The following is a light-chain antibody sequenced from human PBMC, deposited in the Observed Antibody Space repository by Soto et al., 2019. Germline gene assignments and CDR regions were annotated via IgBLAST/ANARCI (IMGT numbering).Light chain of an antibody. CDR2: RAS. CDR3: EQYQNLCT. CDR1: QTIYSN. Sequence: TYTPTTLSVSPVERATLSCRASQTIYSNVAWYQQRPGQAPRLLIYRASAGATGIPARFSGSGSGTEFTLTIGILQSEDSAVYYCEQYQNLCTFGQGTKVDI. J-gene: IGKJ1*01. V-gene: IGKV3-15*01.